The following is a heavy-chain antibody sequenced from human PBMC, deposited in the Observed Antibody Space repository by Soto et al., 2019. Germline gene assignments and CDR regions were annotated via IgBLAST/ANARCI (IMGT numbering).Heavy chain of an antibody. CDR2: TIPALGKT. V-gene: IGHV1-69*10. Sequence: ASVKVSCKTSGDNFKKNVFTWVRQAPGQGLEWMGGTIPALGKTHYIEKFQGRVTITVDDATRTVYMEVRDLTSEDTAIYYCAKRGWNYQAYHYYYAMDVWGQGTTVTVSS. CDR3: AKRGWNYQAYHYYYAMDV. J-gene: IGHJ6*02. CDR1: GDNFKKNV. D-gene: IGHD1-7*01.